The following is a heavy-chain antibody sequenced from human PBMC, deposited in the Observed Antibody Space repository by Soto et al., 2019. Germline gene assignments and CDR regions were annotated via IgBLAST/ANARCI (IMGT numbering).Heavy chain of an antibody. D-gene: IGHD1-26*01. CDR2: SYDSGTA. J-gene: IGHJ4*02. V-gene: IGHV4-59*01. CDR1: GASINEYY. Sequence: SETLSLTCTVSGASINEYYWTWIRQPPGKGLEWIGYSYDSGTANYNPSLKSRVTISVDTSKNKFSLILSSVTAAYTAVYYCARAKYSGTEVAYWGQGNLVTVSS. CDR3: ARAKYSGTEVAY.